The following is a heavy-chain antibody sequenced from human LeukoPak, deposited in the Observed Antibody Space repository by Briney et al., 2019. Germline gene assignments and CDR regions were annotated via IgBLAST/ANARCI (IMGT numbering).Heavy chain of an antibody. CDR1: GGSISGYY. J-gene: IGHJ5*02. CDR3: VRSKSGTYGWFDP. D-gene: IGHD4-17*01. V-gene: IGHV4-59*01. CDR2: TYYTGST. Sequence: SETLSLTCTVSGGSISGYYWSWIRQPPGKGLEWIGYTYYTGSTNYNPSLKSRVIISVDTSKNQFSLKVSSVTAADTAVYYCVRSKSGTYGWFDPWGQGTLVTVSS.